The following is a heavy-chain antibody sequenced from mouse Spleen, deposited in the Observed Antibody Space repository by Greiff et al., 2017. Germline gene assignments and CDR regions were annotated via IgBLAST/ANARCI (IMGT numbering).Heavy chain of an antibody. Sequence: VQLQESGAELARPGASVKLSCKASGYTFTSYGISWVKQRTGQGLEWIGEIYPRSGNTYYNEKFKGKATLTADKSSSTAYMELRSLTSEDSAVYFCARCYYGGGYFDYWGQGTTLTVSS. D-gene: IGHD1-1*01. CDR3: ARCYYGGGYFDY. CDR1: GYTFTSYG. V-gene: IGHV1-81*01. CDR2: IYPRSGNT. J-gene: IGHJ2*01.